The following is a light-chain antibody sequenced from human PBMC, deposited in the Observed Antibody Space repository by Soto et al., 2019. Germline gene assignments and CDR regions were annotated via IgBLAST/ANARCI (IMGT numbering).Light chain of an antibody. V-gene: IGKV3-11*01. CDR3: QQRINWPPDYT. CDR2: DAS. CDR1: QSVSSY. Sequence: EIVLTQSPATLSLSPGERATLSCRASQSVSSYLVWYQQKPGQAPRLLIYDASNRATGIPARFSGSGSGTDLTLTISSLEPEDFAVYYCQQRINWPPDYTLGQGTKPEI. J-gene: IGKJ2*01.